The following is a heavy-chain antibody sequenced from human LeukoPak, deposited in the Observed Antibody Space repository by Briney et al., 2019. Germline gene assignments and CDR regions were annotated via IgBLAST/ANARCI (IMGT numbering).Heavy chain of an antibody. Sequence: GGSLRLPCAASGFTFSSYEMNWVRQAPGKGLEWVSYISSSGSTIYYADSVKGRFTISRDNAKNSLYLQMNSLRAEDTAVYYCARDPNTYYYDSSGYSHFDYWGQGTLVTVSS. CDR1: GFTFSSYE. J-gene: IGHJ4*02. D-gene: IGHD3-22*01. CDR3: ARDPNTYYYDSSGYSHFDY. V-gene: IGHV3-48*03. CDR2: ISSSGSTI.